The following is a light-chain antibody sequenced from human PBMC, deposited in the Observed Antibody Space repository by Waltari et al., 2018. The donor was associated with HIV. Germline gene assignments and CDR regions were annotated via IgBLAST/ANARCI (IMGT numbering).Light chain of an antibody. J-gene: IGLJ2*01. V-gene: IGLV2-14*01. CDR2: VVS. CDR1: SSDVGGYNY. Sequence: QSALTQPASVSGSPGQSITISCTGTSSDVGGYNYVPWYQQHPGKAPKLMIYVVSNRPSGVSNRFSGSKSGNTASLTISGLQAEDEADYYCSSYTSSSLVVFGGGTKLTVL. CDR3: SSYTSSSLVV.